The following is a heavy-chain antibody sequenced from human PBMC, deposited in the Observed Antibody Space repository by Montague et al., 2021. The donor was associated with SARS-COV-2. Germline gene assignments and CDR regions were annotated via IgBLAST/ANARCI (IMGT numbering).Heavy chain of an antibody. J-gene: IGHJ4*02. CDR1: GGSISSGSYY. CDR2: IYTSGTT. D-gene: IGHD5-12*01. V-gene: IGHV4-61*02. Sequence: TLSLTCTVSGGSISSGSYYWSWIRQPAGKGLEWIGRIYTSGTTXYXXXXKSRVTISVDTSKNQFSLKLTSVTAADMAVYYCARAHSGSWAHLDNWGQGSLVTVSS. CDR3: ARAHSGSWAHLDN.